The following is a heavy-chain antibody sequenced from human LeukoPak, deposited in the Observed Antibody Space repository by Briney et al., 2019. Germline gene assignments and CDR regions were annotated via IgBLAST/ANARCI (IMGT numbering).Heavy chain of an antibody. CDR1: GFPFSSNY. CDR2: IYSGGST. V-gene: IGHV3-53*01. J-gene: IGHJ4*02. D-gene: IGHD6-19*01. Sequence: PGGSLRLSCAASGFPFSSNYMSWVRQAPGKGLEWVSGIYSGGSTYYADSVKGRFTISRDNSKNTLYLQMNSPRAEDTAVYYCAREGIAVAGTSMDYWGQGTLVTVSS. CDR3: AREGIAVAGTSMDY.